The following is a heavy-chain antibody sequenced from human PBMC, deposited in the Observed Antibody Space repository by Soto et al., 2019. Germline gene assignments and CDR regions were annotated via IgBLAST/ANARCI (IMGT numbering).Heavy chain of an antibody. CDR2: IYWNDHK. CDR1: GFSLSTNGLG. Sequence: QITLKDSGPTLVNRTETLTLTCSFSGFSLSTNGLGVGWIRQPPGKALEWLGVIYWNDHKRYSPSLKSRLSITKDTSKSQVVLTMAKMDTVDTGTYFWAHSSADRWNTFDIWSQGTMVTVSS. V-gene: IGHV2-5*01. CDR3: AHSSADRWNTFDI. J-gene: IGHJ3*02. D-gene: IGHD6-13*01.